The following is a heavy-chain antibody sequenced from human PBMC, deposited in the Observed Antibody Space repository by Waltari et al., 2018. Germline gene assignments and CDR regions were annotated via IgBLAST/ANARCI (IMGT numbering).Heavy chain of an antibody. Sequence: EVQLVESGGGLIQPGGSLRLSCAASGFTVSSNYMSWVRQAPGKGLEWVSVIYSGGSTYYAESGKGRFTISRDNSKNTLYLQMNSLRAEDTAVYYCARVDSSSWYGGGWFDPWGQGTLVTVSS. V-gene: IGHV3-53*01. D-gene: IGHD6-13*01. CDR2: IYSGGST. J-gene: IGHJ5*02. CDR1: GFTVSSNY. CDR3: ARVDSSSWYGGGWFDP.